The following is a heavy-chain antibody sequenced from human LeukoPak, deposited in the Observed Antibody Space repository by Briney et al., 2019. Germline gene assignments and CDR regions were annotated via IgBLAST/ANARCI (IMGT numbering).Heavy chain of an antibody. CDR2: ISGDGART. CDR1: AFPFSTYV. J-gene: IGHJ4*02. CDR3: AKVAHKAAAGTASFDY. D-gene: IGHD6-13*01. Sequence: GGSLRLSCAASAFPFSTYVMSWVRQVPGGGLEWISSISGDGARTYYTNSVKGRFTISRDNPKNTLFLQVNSLRVEDTAVYYCAKVAHKAAAGTASFDYWGQGTLVTVSS. V-gene: IGHV3-23*01.